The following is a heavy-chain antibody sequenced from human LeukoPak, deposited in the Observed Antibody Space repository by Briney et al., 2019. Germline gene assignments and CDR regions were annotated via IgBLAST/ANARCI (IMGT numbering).Heavy chain of an antibody. CDR3: AKETYYYDSSGYSA. CDR1: GFTFSNNA. D-gene: IGHD3-22*01. CDR2: ISGSGGST. J-gene: IGHJ5*02. Sequence: GGSLRLSCAASGFTFSNNAMSWVRQAPGKGLEWVSAISGSGGSTYYADSVKGRFTISRDNSKNTLYLQMNSLRAEDTAVYYCAKETYYYDSSGYSAWGQGTLVTVSS. V-gene: IGHV3-23*01.